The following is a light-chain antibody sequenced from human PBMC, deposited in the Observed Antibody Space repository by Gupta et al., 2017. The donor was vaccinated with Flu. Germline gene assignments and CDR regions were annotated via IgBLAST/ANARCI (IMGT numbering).Light chain of an antibody. CDR2: DDT. J-gene: IGLJ3*02. CDR3: QVWDSSSAHWV. V-gene: IGLV3-21*03. Sequence: SYVLTQPHSVSVAPGKTARITGVEKSLGSKNVTWFRQKPGHAPMLVVYDDTQRPSESPERFSGSFSGTTATLTNSRVEAEDEADYYCQVWDSSSAHWVFGGGTKLTVL. CDR1: SLGSKN.